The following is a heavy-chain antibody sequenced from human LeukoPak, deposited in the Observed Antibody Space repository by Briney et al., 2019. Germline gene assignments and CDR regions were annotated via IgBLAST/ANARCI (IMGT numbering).Heavy chain of an antibody. CDR1: GYRFTSYW. CDR3: AIAGDSSTNCYRCFDY. Sequence: GESLKISCQGSGYRFTSYWIGWVRHMPGKGLEWMGIIYPGDSDTRYSPSFQGQITISADKSITTAYLQWSSLQASDTAMYYCAIAGDSSTNCYRCFDYWGQGTLVTVSS. D-gene: IGHD2-2*02. V-gene: IGHV5-51*01. J-gene: IGHJ4*02. CDR2: IYPGDSDT.